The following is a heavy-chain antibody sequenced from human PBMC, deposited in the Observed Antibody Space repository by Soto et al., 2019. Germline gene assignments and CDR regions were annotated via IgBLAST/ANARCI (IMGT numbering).Heavy chain of an antibody. CDR3: AKDRAAAGTRGVDY. J-gene: IGHJ4*02. D-gene: IGHD6-13*01. CDR1: GFTFDDYA. CDR2: ISWNSGSI. V-gene: IGHV3-9*01. Sequence: GGSLRLSCAASGFTFDDYAMHWVRQAPGKGLEWVSGISWNSGSIGYADSVKGRFTISRDNAKNSLYLQMNSLRAEDTALYYCAKDRAAAGTRGVDYWGQGTLVTVSS.